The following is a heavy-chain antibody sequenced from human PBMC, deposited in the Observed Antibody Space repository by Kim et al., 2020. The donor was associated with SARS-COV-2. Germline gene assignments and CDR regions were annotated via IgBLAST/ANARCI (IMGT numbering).Heavy chain of an antibody. CDR3: ARGGEMATTHFDY. CDR2: ISSSSSYI. CDR1: GFTFSSYS. V-gene: IGHV3-21*01. D-gene: IGHD5-12*01. J-gene: IGHJ4*02. Sequence: GGSLRLSCAASGFTFSSYSMNWVRQAPGKGLEWVSSISSSSSYIFYADSVKGRFTISRDNAKNSLYLQMNSLRAEDTAVYYCARGGEMATTHFDYWGQGTLVTVSS.